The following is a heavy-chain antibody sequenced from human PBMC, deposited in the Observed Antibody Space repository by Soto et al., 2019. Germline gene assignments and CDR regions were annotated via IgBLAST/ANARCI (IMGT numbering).Heavy chain of an antibody. CDR3: VRGMNPLF. J-gene: IGHJ4*01. V-gene: IGHV3-21*06. Sequence: EVQLVESGGGLVKPGGSLRLSCAASGFTLRTYTMNWVRQAPGKGLEWVSSISISSSDRYYADSVRGRFTLARDNAKHALYLQMNSLRADEPAVYFCVRGMNPLFGGQGTLVTVSS. CDR1: GFTLRTYT. CDR2: ISISSSDR.